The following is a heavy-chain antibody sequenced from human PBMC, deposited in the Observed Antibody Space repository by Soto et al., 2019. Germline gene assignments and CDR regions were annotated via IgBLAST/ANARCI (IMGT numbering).Heavy chain of an antibody. CDR3: ARGTRGGIRFGSLNWFDP. Sequence: PSETLSLTCTVSGGSISSGGYYWSWIRQHPGKGLEWIGYIYYSGSTYYNPSLKSRVTISVDTSKNQFSLKLSSVTAADTAVYYCARGTRGGIRFGSLNWFDPWGQGTLGTVS. J-gene: IGHJ5*02. CDR2: IYYSGST. CDR1: GGSISSGGYY. V-gene: IGHV4-31*03. D-gene: IGHD3-3*01.